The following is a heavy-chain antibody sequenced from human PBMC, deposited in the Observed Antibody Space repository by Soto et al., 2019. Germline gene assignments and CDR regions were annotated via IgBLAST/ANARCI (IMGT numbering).Heavy chain of an antibody. CDR2: IRSKNYGRTT. CDR1: GFNFGNNA. CDR3: ARPSYYYDSSGFEPGAFEI. Sequence: GGSLRLSCTGSGFNFGNNAMTWFRQAPGKGLEWVGFIRSKNYGRTTEYAASVRGRFTISRDDSKSTAYLQMNGLKTEDTAVYYCARPSYYYDSSGFEPGAFEIWGRGTVVTVSS. D-gene: IGHD3-22*01. V-gene: IGHV3-49*03. J-gene: IGHJ3*02.